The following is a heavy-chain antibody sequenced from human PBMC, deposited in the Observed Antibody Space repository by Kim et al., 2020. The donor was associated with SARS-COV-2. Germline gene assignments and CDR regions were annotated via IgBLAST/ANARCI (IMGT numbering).Heavy chain of an antibody. J-gene: IGHJ4*02. CDR3: ARDRGQWELLSFDY. D-gene: IGHD1-26*01. V-gene: IGHV3-30*07. Sequence: ADSVKGRFTISRDNSKNTLYLQMNSLRAEDTAVYYCARDRGQWELLSFDYWGQGTLVTVSS.